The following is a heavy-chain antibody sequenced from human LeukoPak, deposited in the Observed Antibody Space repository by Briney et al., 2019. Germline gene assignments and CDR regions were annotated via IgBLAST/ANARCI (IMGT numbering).Heavy chain of an antibody. CDR2: IKQDGSDQ. J-gene: IGHJ4*02. D-gene: IGHD2-21*01. CDR1: GFTFNRHW. CDR3: ARKAYDSDCFDF. V-gene: IGHV3-7*04. Sequence: GGSLRLSCAASGFTFNRHWMAWVRQAPGKGLEWVANIKQDGSDQYYVGSVKGRFTISRDNTKNSLYMQMNNLRDEDTAVYYCARKAYDSDCFDFWGQGTLVTVSS.